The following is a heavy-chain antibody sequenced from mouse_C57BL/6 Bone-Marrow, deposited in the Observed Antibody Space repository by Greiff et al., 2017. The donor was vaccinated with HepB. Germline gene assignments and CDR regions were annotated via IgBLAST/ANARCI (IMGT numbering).Heavy chain of an antibody. Sequence: EVKLMESGGGLVQPGGSLKLSCAASGFTFSDYYMYWVRQTPEKRLEWVAYISNGGGSTYYPDTVKGRFTISRDNAKNTLYLQMSRLKSEDTAMYYCARGGSSGPAYWGQGTLVTVSA. CDR1: GFTFSDYY. V-gene: IGHV5-12*01. CDR3: ARGGSSGPAY. J-gene: IGHJ3*01. CDR2: ISNGGGST. D-gene: IGHD3-2*02.